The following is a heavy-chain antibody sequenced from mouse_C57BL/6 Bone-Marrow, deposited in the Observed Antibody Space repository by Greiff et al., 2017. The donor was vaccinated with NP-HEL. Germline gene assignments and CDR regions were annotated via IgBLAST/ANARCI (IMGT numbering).Heavy chain of an antibody. CDR2: ISGGGGNT. D-gene: IGHD1-1*01. J-gene: IGHJ1*03. CDR1: GFTFSSYT. V-gene: IGHV5-9*01. CDR3: ARQGYYGSSYVYFDV. Sequence: DVKLVESGGGLVKPGGSLKLSCAASGFTFSSYTMSWVRQTPEKRLEWVATISGGGGNTYYPDSVKGRFTISRDNAKNTLYLQMSSLRSEDTALYYCARQGYYGSSYVYFDVWGTGTTVTVSS.